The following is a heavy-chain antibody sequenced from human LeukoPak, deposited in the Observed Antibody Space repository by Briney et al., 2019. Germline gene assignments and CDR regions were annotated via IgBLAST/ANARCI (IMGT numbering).Heavy chain of an antibody. CDR2: ISSSGKTI. D-gene: IGHD1-26*01. J-gene: IGHJ2*01. CDR3: AKDRTVGASYWYFDL. CDR1: GFNSSDFY. Sequence: GGSLRLSCAASGFNSSDFYMSWIRQAPGKGLEWVSYISSSGKTIYYADSMKGRFTVSRDNAKNALYLQMNSLRAEDTAIYYCAKDRTVGASYWYFDLWGRGTLVTVSS. V-gene: IGHV3-11*01.